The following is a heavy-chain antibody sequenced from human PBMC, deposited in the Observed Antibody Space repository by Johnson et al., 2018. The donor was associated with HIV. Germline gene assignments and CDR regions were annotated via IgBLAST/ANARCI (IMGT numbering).Heavy chain of an antibody. Sequence: QVQLVESGGGVVQPGRSLRLSCAASGFTFSSYAMHWVRQAPGKGLEWMAIISDDGSKIYHADSVKGRFTISRDNSKNTLYLQMNSLRVEDTAMYYCARGPILEWLSGDGFDMWGQGTMVTV. CDR3: ARGPILEWLSGDGFDM. D-gene: IGHD3-3*01. CDR1: GFTFSSYA. J-gene: IGHJ3*02. V-gene: IGHV3-30*04. CDR2: ISDDGSKI.